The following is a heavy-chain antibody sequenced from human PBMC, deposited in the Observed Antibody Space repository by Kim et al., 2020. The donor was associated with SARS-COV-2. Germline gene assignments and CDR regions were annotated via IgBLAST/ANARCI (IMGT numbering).Heavy chain of an antibody. CDR1: GFTFSSYS. J-gene: IGHJ1*01. CDR2: ISSSSSHI. D-gene: IGHD3-22*01. V-gene: IGHV3-21*01. Sequence: GGSLRLSCAASGFTFSSYSMNWVRQAPGKGLEWVSSISSSSSHIYYADSVKGRFTISRDNAKNSLYLQMNSLRAEDTAVYYCARDGAGYYDSSGYRGDFQHWGQGTLVTVSS. CDR3: ARDGAGYYDSSGYRGDFQH.